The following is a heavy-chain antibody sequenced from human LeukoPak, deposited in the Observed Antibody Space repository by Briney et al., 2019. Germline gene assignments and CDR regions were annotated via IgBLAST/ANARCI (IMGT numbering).Heavy chain of an antibody. CDR2: IIPIFGTS. J-gene: IGHJ4*02. V-gene: IGHV1-69*06. Sequence: GPAVTVTCKATGCTFSSYAIRWVRPAPGQGLGWMGGIIPIFGTSNYAQKFQGRVTITADKSKSTAYMELSSLRSEDTAVYYCTSGVYQLLYSFDYWGQGTLVTVSS. CDR1: GCTFSSYA. CDR3: TSGVYQLLYSFDY. D-gene: IGHD2-2*01.